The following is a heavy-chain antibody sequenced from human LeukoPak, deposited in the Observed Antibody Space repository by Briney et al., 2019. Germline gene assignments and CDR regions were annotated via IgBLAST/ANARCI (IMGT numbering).Heavy chain of an antibody. CDR3: ARDKGVVVPAAIIGRWFDP. V-gene: IGHV4-31*03. Sequence: PSETLSLTCTVSGGSISSGGYYWSWIRQPPGKGLEWIGYIYYSGSTYYNPSLNTRVTISVDTSKNQFSLRLSSVTTGDTAVYYCARDKGVVVPAAIIGRWFDPWGQETLVTVSS. CDR1: GGSISSGGYY. J-gene: IGHJ5*02. D-gene: IGHD2-2*02. CDR2: IYYSGST.